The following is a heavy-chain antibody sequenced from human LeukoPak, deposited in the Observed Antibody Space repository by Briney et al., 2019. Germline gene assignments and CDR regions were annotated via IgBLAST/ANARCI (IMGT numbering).Heavy chain of an antibody. J-gene: IGHJ4*02. CDR2: ISSRSTYI. Sequence: PGGSLRLSCAASGFTFSSYSMDWVRQAPGKGLEWVSSISSRSTYIYYADSVKGRFTISRDKAKNSLYLQMNSLRAEDTAIYYCAREGMVATFDYWGQGTLVTVSS. CDR1: GFTFSSYS. D-gene: IGHD5-12*01. V-gene: IGHV3-21*01. CDR3: AREGMVATFDY.